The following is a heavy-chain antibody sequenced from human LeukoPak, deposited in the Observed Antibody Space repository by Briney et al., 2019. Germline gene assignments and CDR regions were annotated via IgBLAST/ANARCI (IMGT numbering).Heavy chain of an antibody. CDR1: GGSFSGYY. D-gene: IGHD3-10*01. V-gene: IGHV4-34*01. CDR2: INHSGST. Sequence: LSETLSLTCAVYGGSFSGYYWSWIRQPPGKGLEWIGEINHSGSTNYNPSLKSRVTISVDTSKNQFSLKLSSVTAADTAVYYCARERRVNYYGSGSPRYLYFDYWGQGTLVTVSS. CDR3: ARERRVNYYGSGSPRYLYFDY. J-gene: IGHJ4*02.